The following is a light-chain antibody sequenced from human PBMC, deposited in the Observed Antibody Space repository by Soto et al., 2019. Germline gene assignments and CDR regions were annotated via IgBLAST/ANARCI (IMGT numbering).Light chain of an antibody. CDR2: KAS. Sequence: DIQMTQSPSTPSASVGDRVTIHCRASQTISSWLAWYQQKPGKAPKLLIYKASTLKSGVPSRFSGSGSGTEFTLTISSLQPDDFATYYCQHYNSYSEAFGQGTKV. J-gene: IGKJ1*01. V-gene: IGKV1-5*03. CDR1: QTISSW. CDR3: QHYNSYSEA.